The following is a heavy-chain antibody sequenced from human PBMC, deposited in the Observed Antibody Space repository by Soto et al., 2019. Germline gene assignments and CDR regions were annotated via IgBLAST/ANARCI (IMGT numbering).Heavy chain of an antibody. J-gene: IGHJ4*02. V-gene: IGHV3-23*01. CDR2: ISGSGGST. Sequence: GGSLRLSCAASGFTFSSYAMSWVRQAPGKGLEWVSAISGSGGSTYYADSVKGRFTISRDNSKNTLYLQMDSLRAEDTAVYYCAKGEWELLDYFDYWGQGTLVTVSS. CDR3: AKGEWELLDYFDY. D-gene: IGHD1-26*01. CDR1: GFTFSSYA.